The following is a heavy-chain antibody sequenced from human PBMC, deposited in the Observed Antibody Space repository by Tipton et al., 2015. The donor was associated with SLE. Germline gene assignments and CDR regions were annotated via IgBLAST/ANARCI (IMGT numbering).Heavy chain of an antibody. D-gene: IGHD3-10*01. CDR1: GFSFTNAW. CDR2: INQDGSEK. Sequence: SLRLSCAASGFSFTNAWMSWVRQAPGNGLEWVANINQDGSEKYYVDSVKGRFTISRDNAKNSLYLQMNSLRAEDTAVYYCAREVSSVVRGVIRYWGQGTLVTVSS. V-gene: IGHV3-7*01. CDR3: AREVSSVVRGVIRY. J-gene: IGHJ4*02.